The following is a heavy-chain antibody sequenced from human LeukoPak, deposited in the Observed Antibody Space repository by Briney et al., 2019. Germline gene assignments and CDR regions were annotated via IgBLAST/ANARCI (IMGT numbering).Heavy chain of an antibody. CDR2: IHPSTGNP. D-gene: IGHD3-16*02. Sequence: ASVKVSCKASGYTFTDYAMNWVRQAPGQGLEWMGWIHPSTGNPTYAQGFTGRFVFSVDTSVSTTYLQISGLKAEDTAVYFCARAFQSLGGLSLPDYWGQGTLVTVSS. CDR3: ARAFQSLGGLSLPDY. J-gene: IGHJ4*02. V-gene: IGHV7-4-1*02. CDR1: GYTFTDYA.